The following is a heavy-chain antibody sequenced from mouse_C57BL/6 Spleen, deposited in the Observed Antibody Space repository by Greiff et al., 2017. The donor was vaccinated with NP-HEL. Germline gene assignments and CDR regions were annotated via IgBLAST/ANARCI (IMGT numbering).Heavy chain of an antibody. D-gene: IGHD1-1*01. J-gene: IGHJ2*01. Sequence: VQLQQSGAELVRPGASVTLSCKASGYTFTDYEMHWVKQTPVHGLEWIGAFDPETGGTAYNQKFKGKAILTADKSSSTAYMELRSLTSEDSAVSYCTRYPITTVVDYWGQGTTLTVSS. CDR1: GYTFTDYE. V-gene: IGHV1-15*01. CDR3: TRYPITTVVDY. CDR2: FDPETGGT.